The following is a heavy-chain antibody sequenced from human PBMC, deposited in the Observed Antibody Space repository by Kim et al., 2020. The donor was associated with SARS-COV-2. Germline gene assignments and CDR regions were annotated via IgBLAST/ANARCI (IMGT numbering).Heavy chain of an antibody. CDR3: ARDARYFDWLPGYCFDY. Sequence: ASVKVSCKASGYTFTSYGISWVRQAPGQGLEWMGWISAYNGNTNYAQKLQGRVTMTTDTSTSTAYMELRSLRSDDTAVYYCARDARYFDWLPGYCFDYWGQGTLVTVSS. V-gene: IGHV1-18*01. CDR2: ISAYNGNT. D-gene: IGHD3-9*01. CDR1: GYTFTSYG. J-gene: IGHJ4*02.